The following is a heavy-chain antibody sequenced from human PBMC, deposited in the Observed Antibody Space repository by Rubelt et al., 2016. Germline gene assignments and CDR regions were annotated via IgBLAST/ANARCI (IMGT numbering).Heavy chain of an antibody. Sequence: TFTSYGMHWVRQAPGKGLESVAVIWSDGSNKDYADSVKGRFTISRDNSQNTLFLQMNSLRAEDTAVYYCARGDFGGVSGGFDYWGQGALVTVSS. J-gene: IGHJ4*02. V-gene: IGHV3-33*01. CDR3: ARGDFGGVSGGFDY. D-gene: IGHD3-16*01. CDR1: TFTSYG. CDR2: IWSDGSNK.